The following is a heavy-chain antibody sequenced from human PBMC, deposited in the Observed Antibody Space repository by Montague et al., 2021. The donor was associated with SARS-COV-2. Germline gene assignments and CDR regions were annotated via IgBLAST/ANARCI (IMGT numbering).Heavy chain of an antibody. J-gene: IGHJ4*02. CDR3: TRGVVAAPPAVDY. V-gene: IGHV4-4*07. CDR1: GEPISGFF. Sequence: SETLSLTCGVSGEPISGFFWNWIRQPAGKGLEWIGRIYASGGTDYNPSLESRVTMSVGTSKNQFSLKVNSVTAADTAMYYCTRGVVAAPPAVDYWGRGTLVTVSS. D-gene: IGHD2-15*01. CDR2: IYASGGT.